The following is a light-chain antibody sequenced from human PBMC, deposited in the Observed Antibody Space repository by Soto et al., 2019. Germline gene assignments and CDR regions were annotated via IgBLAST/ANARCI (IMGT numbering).Light chain of an antibody. CDR1: QSVSSSF. CDR2: GAS. J-gene: IGKJ1*01. V-gene: IGKV3-20*01. CDR3: QQYGSSPWT. Sequence: EIVLTQSPGTLSLSPGERATLSSRASQSVSSSFLAWYQQKPGQAPRLLIYGASSRPTGIPDRFSGSGSGTDFTLTISRLEPEDFAVYYCQQYGSSPWTFGQGTKVEIK.